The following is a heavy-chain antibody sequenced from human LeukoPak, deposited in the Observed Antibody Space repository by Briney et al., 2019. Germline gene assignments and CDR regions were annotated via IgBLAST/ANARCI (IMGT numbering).Heavy chain of an antibody. Sequence: PSETLSLTCTVSGGSISSNSYYWGWIRQPPGKGLEWIGSIYYSGSTYYNPSLKSRVTISVDTSKNQFSLKLSSVTAADTAVYYCARVHPITFGGVIVTRWFDPWGQGTLVTVSS. CDR2: IYYSGST. CDR3: ARVHPITFGGVIVTRWFDP. J-gene: IGHJ5*02. CDR1: GGSISSNSYY. V-gene: IGHV4-39*07. D-gene: IGHD3-16*02.